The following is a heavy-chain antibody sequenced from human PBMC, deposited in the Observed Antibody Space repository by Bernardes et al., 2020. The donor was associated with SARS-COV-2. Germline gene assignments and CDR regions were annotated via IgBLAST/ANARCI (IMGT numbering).Heavy chain of an antibody. D-gene: IGHD1-26*01. J-gene: IGHJ4*02. CDR2: IYYSGST. Sequence: SKTLSLTCTVSGGSVSSGSYYWSWIRQPPGKGLEWIGYIYYSGSTNYNPSLKSRVTISVDTSKNQFSLKLSSVTAADTAVYYCARDGGSYRFPGSKFDYWGQGTLVTVSS. V-gene: IGHV4-61*01. CDR3: ARDGGSYRFPGSKFDY. CDR1: GGSVSSGSYY.